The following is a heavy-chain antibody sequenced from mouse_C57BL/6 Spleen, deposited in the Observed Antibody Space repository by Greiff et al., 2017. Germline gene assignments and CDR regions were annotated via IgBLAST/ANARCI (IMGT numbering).Heavy chain of an antibody. D-gene: IGHD2-2*01. V-gene: IGHV1-18*01. CDR2: INPNNGGT. CDR3: AISGYGYEDFAY. J-gene: IGHJ3*01. CDR1: GYTFTDYN. Sequence: VQLQQSGPELVKPGASVKIPCKASGYTFTDYNMDWVKQSHGKSLEWIGDINPNNGGTIYNQKFKGKATLTVDKSSSTAYMELRSLTSEDTAVYYCAISGYGYEDFAYWGQGTLVTVSA.